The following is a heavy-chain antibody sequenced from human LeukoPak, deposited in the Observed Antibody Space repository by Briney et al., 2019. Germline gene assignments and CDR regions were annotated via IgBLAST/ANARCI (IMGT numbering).Heavy chain of an antibody. CDR2: ISAYNGNT. D-gene: IGHD3-22*01. Sequence: ASVKVSCKASGYTFTSYGISWVRQAPGQGLEWMGWISAYNGNTNYAQKLQGRVTMTTDTSTSTAYMELRSLRSDDTAVYYCARDRQYYYDSSGYYYVYYYYGMDVWGQGTTVTVSS. V-gene: IGHV1-18*01. J-gene: IGHJ6*02. CDR1: GYTFTSYG. CDR3: ARDRQYYYDSSGYYYVYYYYGMDV.